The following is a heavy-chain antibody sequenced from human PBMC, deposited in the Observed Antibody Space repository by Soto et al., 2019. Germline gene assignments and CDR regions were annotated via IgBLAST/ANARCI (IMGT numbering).Heavy chain of an antibody. CDR1: GFTFSSYA. CDR2: ISYDGSNK. CDR3: ARDRSGRLYYYYYGMDV. V-gene: IGHV3-30-3*01. Sequence: QVQLVESGGGVVQPGRSLRLSCAASGFTFSSYAMHWVRQAPGKGLEWVAVISYDGSNKYYADSVKGRFTISRDNSKNTLYLQMNSLRAEDTAVYYCARDRSGRLYYYYYGMDVWGQGTTVTVSS. D-gene: IGHD3-10*01. J-gene: IGHJ6*02.